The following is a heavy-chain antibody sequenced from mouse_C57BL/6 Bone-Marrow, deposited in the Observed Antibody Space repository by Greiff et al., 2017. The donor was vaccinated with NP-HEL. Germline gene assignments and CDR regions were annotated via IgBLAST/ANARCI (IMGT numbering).Heavy chain of an antibody. CDR2: FYPGSGSI. Sequence: VHLVESGAELVKPGASVKLSCKASGYTFTEYIISWIKQRSGQGLEWTGWFYPGSGSIKYNEKFKDKATLTADTSSSTAYMELSRLTSEDSAVYFCARHEGNGIYYDRDGYFDVWGTGTTVTVSS. D-gene: IGHD2-4*01. CDR3: ARHEGNGIYYDRDGYFDV. J-gene: IGHJ1*03. CDR1: GYTFTEYI. V-gene: IGHV1-62-2*01.